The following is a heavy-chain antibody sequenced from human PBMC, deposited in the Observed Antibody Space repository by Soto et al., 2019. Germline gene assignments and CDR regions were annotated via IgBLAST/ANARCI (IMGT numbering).Heavy chain of an antibody. V-gene: IGHV1-18*01. CDR1: GNTFTSYG. Sequence: QVHLVQSGAEVKKPGASVKVSCKASGNTFTSYGITWVRQAPGQGLEWMGWISAHNGHTDYAQKLQGRVIVTRDTSTSTAYMELRSLRSDYTAVYYCARGRYGDYWGRGALVTVSS. D-gene: IGHD1-1*01. CDR3: ARGRYGDY. CDR2: ISAHNGHT. J-gene: IGHJ4*02.